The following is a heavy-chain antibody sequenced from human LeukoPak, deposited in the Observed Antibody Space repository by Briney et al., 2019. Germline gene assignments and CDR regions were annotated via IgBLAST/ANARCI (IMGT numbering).Heavy chain of an antibody. CDR1: GFTFSNAW. Sequence: GSLRPSCAASGFTFSNAWMSWVRQAPGKGLEWVGRIKSKTDGGTTDYAAPVKGRFTISRDDSKNTLYLQMNSLKTEDTAVYYCTTVLEVVVGIDYWGQGTLVTVSS. CDR3: TTVLEVVVGIDY. D-gene: IGHD2-15*01. J-gene: IGHJ4*02. CDR2: IKSKTDGGTT. V-gene: IGHV3-15*01.